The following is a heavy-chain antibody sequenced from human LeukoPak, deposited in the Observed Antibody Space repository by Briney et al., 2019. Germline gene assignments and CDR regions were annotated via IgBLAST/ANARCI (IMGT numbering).Heavy chain of an antibody. D-gene: IGHD5-12*01. CDR2: IYYSGST. CDR1: GGSISSSSYY. CDR3: ARRSVIIGYGLDY. V-gene: IGHV4-39*01. J-gene: IGHJ4*02. Sequence: PSETLSLTCTVSGGSISSSSYYWGWIRQPPGKGLEWIGSIYYSGSTYYNPSLKSRVTISVDTSKNQFSLKLSSVTAADTAVYYCARRSVIIGYGLDYWGQGTLVTVSS.